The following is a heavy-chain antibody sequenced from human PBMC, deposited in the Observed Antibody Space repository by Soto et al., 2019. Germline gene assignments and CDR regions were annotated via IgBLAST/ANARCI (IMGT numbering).Heavy chain of an antibody. CDR1: GYTFTGYY. D-gene: IGHD3-22*01. CDR2: INPNSGGT. CDR3: ARVDDSSGYLWGPSGVFDY. V-gene: IGHV1-2*02. J-gene: IGHJ4*02. Sequence: QVQLVQSGAEVKKPGASVKVSCKASGYTFTGYYMHWVRQAPGQGLEWMGWINPNSGGTNYAQKFQGRVTMTRDTSISTAYMELSRLRSDDTAVYYCARVDDSSGYLWGPSGVFDYWGQGTLVTVSS.